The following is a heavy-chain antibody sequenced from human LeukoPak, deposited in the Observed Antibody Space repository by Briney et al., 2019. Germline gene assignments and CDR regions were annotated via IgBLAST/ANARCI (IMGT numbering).Heavy chain of an antibody. CDR1: GYTFTGYY. V-gene: IGHV1-2*02. Sequence: GASVKVSCKASGYTFTGYYMHWLRQAPGQGLEWMGWINPNSGGTNYAQKFQGRVTMTRDTSISTAYMELSRLRSDDTAVYYCARAFVYCSGGSCENTNAFDIWGQGTMVTVSS. CDR2: INPNSGGT. D-gene: IGHD2-15*01. CDR3: ARAFVYCSGGSCENTNAFDI. J-gene: IGHJ3*02.